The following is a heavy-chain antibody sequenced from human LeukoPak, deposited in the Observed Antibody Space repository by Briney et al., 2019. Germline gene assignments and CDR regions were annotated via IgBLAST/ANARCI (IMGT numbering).Heavy chain of an antibody. CDR3: APHRFREPHFEY. CDR1: DNSISSFY. V-gene: IGHV4-59*08. J-gene: IGHJ4*02. CDR2: VYKTGHT. D-gene: IGHD3-10*01. Sequence: SETLSLTCTVSDNSISSFYWSWIRQPPGKGLEWIGFVYKTGHTNYNPSLKSRLAISLDGSKSQVSLRLTSVTAADTAVYYCAPHRFREPHFEYWGRGTLVSVSS.